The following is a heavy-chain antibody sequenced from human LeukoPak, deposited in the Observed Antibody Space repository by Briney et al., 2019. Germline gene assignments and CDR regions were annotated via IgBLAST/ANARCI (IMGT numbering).Heavy chain of an antibody. CDR3: ARDQNYYGSGSYYNGYYFDY. CDR2: INPNSGGT. J-gene: IGHJ4*02. CDR1: GGTFSSYA. V-gene: IGHV1-2*02. Sequence: ASVKVSCKASGGTFSSYAISWVRQAPGQGLEWMGWINPNSGGTNYAQKFQGRVTMTRDTSISTAYMELSRLRSDDTAVYYCARDQNYYGSGSYYNGYYFDYWGQGTLVTVSS. D-gene: IGHD3-10*01.